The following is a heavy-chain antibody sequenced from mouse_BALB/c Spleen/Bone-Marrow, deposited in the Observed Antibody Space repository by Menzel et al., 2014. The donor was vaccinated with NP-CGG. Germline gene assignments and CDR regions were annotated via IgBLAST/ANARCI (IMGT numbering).Heavy chain of an antibody. CDR3: ARGGSSGLYYYAMDY. CDR2: ISTYYGDG. Sequence: VQLQQSGAELVRPGVSVKISCKGSGYTFTDYSMHWVKQSHAKSLEWIGVISTYYGDGGYNQKFKGKATLTIDKSSSTAYMDLARLTSDDSAIYYCARGGSSGLYYYAMDYWGQGTSVTVSS. J-gene: IGHJ4*01. V-gene: IGHV1S137*01. CDR1: GYTFTDYS. D-gene: IGHD3-1*01.